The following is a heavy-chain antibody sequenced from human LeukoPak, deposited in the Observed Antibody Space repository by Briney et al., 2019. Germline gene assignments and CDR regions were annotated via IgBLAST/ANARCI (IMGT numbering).Heavy chain of an antibody. CDR1: GYTFTGYY. Sequence: GASVKVSCKASGYTFTGYYMHWVRQAPGQGLEWMGWINPNSGGTNYAQKFQGRVTMTRDTSISTAYMELSRLRSDDTAVYYCARVWDVDIVATIGYWGQGTLVTVSS. J-gene: IGHJ4*02. V-gene: IGHV1-2*02. D-gene: IGHD5-12*01. CDR3: ARVWDVDIVATIGY. CDR2: INPNSGGT.